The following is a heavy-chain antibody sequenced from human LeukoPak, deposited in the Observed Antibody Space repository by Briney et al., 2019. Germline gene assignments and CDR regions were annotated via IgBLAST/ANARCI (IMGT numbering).Heavy chain of an antibody. CDR1: GFTFSSYG. Sequence: PGRSLRLSCAASGFTFSSYGMHWVRQAPGKGLEWVAVISYDGSNKYYADSVKGRFAISRDNSRTTLYLQMNSLRGEDTAVYYCAKYYIKACFDYWGQGALVTVSS. CDR2: ISYDGSNK. V-gene: IGHV3-30*18. CDR3: AKYYIKACFDY. J-gene: IGHJ4*02. D-gene: IGHD3-10*01.